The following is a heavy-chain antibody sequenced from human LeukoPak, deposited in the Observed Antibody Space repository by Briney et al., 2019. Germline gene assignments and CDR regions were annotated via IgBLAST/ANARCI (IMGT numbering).Heavy chain of an antibody. CDR2: INTNTGNP. Sequence: ASVKVSCKASGYTFISYAMNWVRQAPGQGLEWMGWINTNTGNPTYAQGFTGRFVFSLDTSVSTAYLQISSLKAEDTAVYYCARVGVPDYYYYGMDVWGQGTTVTVSS. J-gene: IGHJ6*02. V-gene: IGHV7-4-1*02. CDR3: ARVGVPDYYYYGMDV. CDR1: GYTFISYA. D-gene: IGHD3-16*01.